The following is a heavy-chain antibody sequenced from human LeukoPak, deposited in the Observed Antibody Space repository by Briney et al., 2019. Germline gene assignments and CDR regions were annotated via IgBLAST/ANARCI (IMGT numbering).Heavy chain of an antibody. CDR2: ISAYNGNT. D-gene: IGHD4-17*01. CDR1: GYTFTSYG. Sequence: ASVKVSCKASGYTFTSYGISWVRQAPGQGLEWMGWISAYNGNTNYAQKLQGRVTMTTDTFTSTAYMELRSLRSDDTAVYYCARDRHDYGDYPGRNWGQGTLVTVSS. V-gene: IGHV1-18*01. J-gene: IGHJ4*02. CDR3: ARDRHDYGDYPGRN.